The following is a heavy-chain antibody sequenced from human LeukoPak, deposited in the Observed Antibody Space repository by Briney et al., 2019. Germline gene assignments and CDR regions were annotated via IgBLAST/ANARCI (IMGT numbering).Heavy chain of an antibody. D-gene: IGHD4-17*01. J-gene: IGHJ4*02. CDR2: IKQDGSEK. CDR1: GFTFSSYW. Sequence: PAGGSLRLSCAASGFTFSSYWMSWVRQAPGKGLEWVANIKQDGSEKYYVDSVKGRFTISRDNAKNSLYLQMNSLRAEDTAVYYCASSDYGDLFDYWGQGTLVTVSS. V-gene: IGHV3-7*01. CDR3: ASSDYGDLFDY.